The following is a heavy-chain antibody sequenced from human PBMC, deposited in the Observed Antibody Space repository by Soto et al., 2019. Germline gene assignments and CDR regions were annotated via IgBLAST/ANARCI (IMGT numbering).Heavy chain of an antibody. V-gene: IGHV4-59*02. J-gene: IGHJ4*02. CDR2: VYYSGST. CDR3: ARADTSGIHYFDY. D-gene: IGHD3-16*01. CDR1: GDSVNSYY. Sequence: SETLSLTCPVTGDSVNSYYWSWMRQPPGKGLECMGYVYYSGSTNYNPSLKSRVTISVDTSKNQISLRLKSVTAADTAVYYCARADTSGIHYFDYWGQGSLVNVSS.